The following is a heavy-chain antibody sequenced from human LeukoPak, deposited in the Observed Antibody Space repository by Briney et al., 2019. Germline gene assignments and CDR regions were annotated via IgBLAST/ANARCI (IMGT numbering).Heavy chain of an antibody. CDR1: GYTFTSYF. J-gene: IGHJ4*02. CDR2: IIPSGGST. CDR3: AREHIRYFDY. V-gene: IGHV1-46*01. Sequence: ASVKVSCKASGYTFTSYFMHWVRQAPGQGLEWMGIIIPSGGSTSYAQKFQGRVTMTRDTSTSTVYMELSSLRSEDTAVYYCAREHIRYFDYWGQGTLVTVSS.